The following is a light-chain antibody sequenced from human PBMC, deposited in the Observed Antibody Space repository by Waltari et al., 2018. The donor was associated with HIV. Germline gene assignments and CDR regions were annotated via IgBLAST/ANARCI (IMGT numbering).Light chain of an antibody. J-gene: IGLJ1*01. V-gene: IGLV3-1*01. CDR1: KLGIKY. CDR2: HDN. CDR3: QTWDGSTYV. Sequence: SYDLVQPPSVSVSPGQTASITCSGDKLGIKYACWYQQKPGQSPVLVLYHDNMRPSGIPERFSGSKSGNTATLTISGTQAMDEADYYCQTWDGSTYVFGTGTKVTVL.